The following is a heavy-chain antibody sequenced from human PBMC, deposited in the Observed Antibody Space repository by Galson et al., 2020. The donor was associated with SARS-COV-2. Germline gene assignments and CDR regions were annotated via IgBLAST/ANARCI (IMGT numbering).Heavy chain of an antibody. CDR2: IYYSGST. CDR3: GRDMGGPSDY. Sequence: SETLSLTCTVSGDSISSYYWGWIRQPPGKGLEWIGYIYYSGSTNYNPSLKSRVTISMDTSKNQFSLKLNAVTAADTAVYYCGRDMGGPSDYWGQGALVTVSS. V-gene: IGHV4-59*01. J-gene: IGHJ4*02. D-gene: IGHD3-16*01. CDR1: GDSISSYY.